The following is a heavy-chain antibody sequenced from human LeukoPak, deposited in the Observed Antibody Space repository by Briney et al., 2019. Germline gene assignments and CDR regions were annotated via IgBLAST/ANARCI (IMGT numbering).Heavy chain of an antibody. CDR1: GGSISSSSYY. V-gene: IGHV4-39*07. CDR3: ATELYVTFFYDARFEI. J-gene: IGHJ3*02. Sequence: PSETLSLTCTVSGGSISSSSYYWGWIRQPPGKGLEWIGSIYYSGSTYYNPSLKSRVTISVDTSKNQFSLKLSSVTAADTAVYYCATELYVTFFYDARFEIWGQGTLVTVSS. CDR2: IYYSGST. D-gene: IGHD4/OR15-4a*01.